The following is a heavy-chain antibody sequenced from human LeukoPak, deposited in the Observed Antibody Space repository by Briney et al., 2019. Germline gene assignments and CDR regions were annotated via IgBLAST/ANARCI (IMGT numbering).Heavy chain of an antibody. CDR2: INPNSGGT. Sequence: ASVKVSCKASGYTFTGYYMHWVRQAPGQGLEWMGWINPNSGGTNYAQKFQGRVTMTRDTSIGTAYMELRSLRSDDTAVYYCARLRTIIGDSFDIWGQGTVVTVSS. J-gene: IGHJ3*02. CDR3: ARLRTIIGDSFDI. CDR1: GYTFTGYY. D-gene: IGHD5-24*01. V-gene: IGHV1-2*02.